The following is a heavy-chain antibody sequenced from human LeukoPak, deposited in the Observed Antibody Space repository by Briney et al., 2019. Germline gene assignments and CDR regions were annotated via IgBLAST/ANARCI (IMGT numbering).Heavy chain of an antibody. CDR1: RFTFSSYS. J-gene: IGHJ6*03. Sequence: PGGSLRLSCAASRFTFSSYSMNWVRQAPGKGLEWVSAISASGDSTYYADSVKGRFTISRDNSKNTLYLQMNSLRAEDTAIYYCAKNGDRGAYCTGGTCYPYFYYYMDVWGKGTTVTI. CDR2: ISASGDST. D-gene: IGHD2-15*01. V-gene: IGHV3-23*01. CDR3: AKNGDRGAYCTGGTCYPYFYYYMDV.